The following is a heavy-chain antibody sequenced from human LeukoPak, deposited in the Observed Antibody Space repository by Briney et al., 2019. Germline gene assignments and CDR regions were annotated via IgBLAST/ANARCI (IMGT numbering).Heavy chain of an antibody. J-gene: IGHJ6*02. CDR3: ASQIFNYYDSSGYWYGDV. CDR2: IYSGGST. D-gene: IGHD3-22*01. Sequence: PGGSLRLSCAASGFTFSSYAMSWVRQAPGKGLEWVSVIYSGGSTYYADSVKGRFTISRDNSKNTLYLQMNSLRAEDTAVYYCASQIFNYYDSSGYWYGDVWGQGTTVTVSS. CDR1: GFTFSSYA. V-gene: IGHV3-53*01.